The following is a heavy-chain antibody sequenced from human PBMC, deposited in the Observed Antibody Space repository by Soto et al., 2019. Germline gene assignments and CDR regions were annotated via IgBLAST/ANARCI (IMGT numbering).Heavy chain of an antibody. J-gene: IGHJ6*03. D-gene: IGHD6-13*01. CDR2: ISGSGGST. V-gene: IGHV3-23*01. CDR3: AKRTRSFSSSRYYYYYYMGV. CDR1: GFTFSSYA. Sequence: WGSLRLSCAASGFTFSSYAMSWVRQAPGKGLEWVSAISGSGGSTYYADSVKGRFTISRDNSKNTLYLQMNSLRAEDTAVYYCAKRTRSFSSSRYYYYYYMGVWGKGTTVTVSS.